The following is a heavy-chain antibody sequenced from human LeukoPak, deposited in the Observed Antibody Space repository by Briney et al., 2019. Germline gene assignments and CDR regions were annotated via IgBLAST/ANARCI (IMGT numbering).Heavy chain of an antibody. J-gene: IGHJ5*02. CDR2: INPNSGGT. V-gene: IGHV1-2*02. CDR3: ARDRSSGWPRGGFDR. D-gene: IGHD6-19*01. Sequence: GASVKVSCKASGYTFTGYYMHWVRQAPGQGLEWMGWINPNSGGTNYAQKFQGRVTMTRDTSISTAYMELSWLRSDDTAVYYCARDRSSGWPRGGFDRWGQGTLVTVSS. CDR1: GYTFTGYY.